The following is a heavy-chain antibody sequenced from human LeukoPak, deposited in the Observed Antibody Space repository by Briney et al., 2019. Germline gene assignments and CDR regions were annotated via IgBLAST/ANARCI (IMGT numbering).Heavy chain of an antibody. D-gene: IGHD2-2*01. CDR2: INPNSGGT. Sequence: ASVKVSCKASGYTFTGYYMHWVRQAPGQGLERMGWINPNSGGTNYAQKFQGRVTMTRDTSISTAYMELSRLRSDDTAVYYCARDLSSTSCTFDYWGQGTLVTVSS. CDR3: ARDLSSTSCTFDY. CDR1: GYTFTGYY. V-gene: IGHV1-2*02. J-gene: IGHJ4*02.